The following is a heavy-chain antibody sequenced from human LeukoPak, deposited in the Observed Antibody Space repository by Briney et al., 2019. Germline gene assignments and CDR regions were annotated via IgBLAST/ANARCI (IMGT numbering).Heavy chain of an antibody. D-gene: IGHD4-17*01. CDR2: ISWNSGSI. V-gene: IGHV3-9*03. CDR1: GFTFDDYA. Sequence: SLRLSCAASGFTFDDYAMHWVRQAPGKGLKWVSGISWNSGSIGYADSVKGRFTTSRDNAKNSLYLQMNSLRAEDMALYYCAKDIGSYGDYASFDYWGQGTLVTVSS. J-gene: IGHJ4*02. CDR3: AKDIGSYGDYASFDY.